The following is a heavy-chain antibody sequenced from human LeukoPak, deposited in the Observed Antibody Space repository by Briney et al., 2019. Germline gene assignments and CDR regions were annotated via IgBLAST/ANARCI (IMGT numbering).Heavy chain of an antibody. D-gene: IGHD5-12*01. V-gene: IGHV4-30-4*01. CDR3: ARDMGYSGYDYVY. Sequence: SETLSLTCTVSGGSISSGDYYWSWIRQPPGKGLEWIGYIYYSGSTYYNPSLKSRVTISADTSKNQFSLKLSSVTAADTAVYYCARDMGYSGYDYVYWGQGTLVTVSS. CDR2: IYYSGST. CDR1: GGSISSGDYY. J-gene: IGHJ4*02.